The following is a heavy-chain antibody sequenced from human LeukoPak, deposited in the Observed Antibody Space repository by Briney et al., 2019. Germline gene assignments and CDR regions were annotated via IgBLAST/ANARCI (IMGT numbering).Heavy chain of an antibody. D-gene: IGHD6-19*01. CDR2: INYSGST. CDR3: ARDSRNKYSGWYNDY. V-gene: IGHV4-59*01. J-gene: IGHJ4*02. Sequence: SETLSLTCTVSGGSITTYWTWIRQPPGKGLEWIGHINYSGSTKYSPSLKSRVTMSIDTSNNQFSLRLTSVTAADTAVYYCARDSRNKYSGWYNDYWGQGTLVTVSS. CDR1: GGSITTY.